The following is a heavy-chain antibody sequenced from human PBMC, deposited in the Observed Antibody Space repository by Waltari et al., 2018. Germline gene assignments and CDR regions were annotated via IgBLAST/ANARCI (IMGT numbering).Heavy chain of an antibody. CDR1: GFTFSSYG. J-gene: IGHJ4*02. Sequence: QVQLVESGGGVVQPGRSLRLSWAASGFTFSSYGMHWIRQARGKGLEWGAVIWYDGSNKYYADSVKGRFTISRDNSKNTLYLQMNSLRAEDTAVYYCARDWADVDTAMVIAYWGQGTLVTVSS. V-gene: IGHV3-33*01. CDR2: IWYDGSNK. D-gene: IGHD5-18*01. CDR3: ARDWADVDTAMVIAY.